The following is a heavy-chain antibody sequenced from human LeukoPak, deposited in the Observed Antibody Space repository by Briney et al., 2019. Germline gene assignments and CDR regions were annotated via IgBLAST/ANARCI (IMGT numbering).Heavy chain of an antibody. CDR1: GVTFTGHP. CDR2: IGGRDDGT. Sequence: GGSLRLSCAASGVTFTGHPRTWLREAPGKGRGSGSIIGGRDDGTYYAAVVEGRFAISRNNSKNTPYLHMSRLRAEETAVYYCAKAPNPLSDLWTGYKWGQGTLVTVSS. V-gene: IGHV3-23*01. J-gene: IGHJ4*02. D-gene: IGHD3/OR15-3a*01. CDR3: AKAPNPLSDLWTGYK.